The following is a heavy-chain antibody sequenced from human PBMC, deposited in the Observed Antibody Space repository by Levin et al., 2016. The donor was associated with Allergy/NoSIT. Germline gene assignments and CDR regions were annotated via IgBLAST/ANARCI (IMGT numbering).Heavy chain of an antibody. J-gene: IGHJ6*02. CDR3: TKEKGLDYYYYGMDV. CDR1: GFTFNDHA. Sequence: GGSLRLSCEASGFTFNDHAMHWVRQAPGKGLEWVSGISWNGDDAGYADSVKGRFTISRDNAKNLLSLQMNSLRVEDTAVYYCTKEKGLDYYYYGMDVWGQGTTVTVSS. V-gene: IGHV3-9*01. CDR2: ISWNGDDA.